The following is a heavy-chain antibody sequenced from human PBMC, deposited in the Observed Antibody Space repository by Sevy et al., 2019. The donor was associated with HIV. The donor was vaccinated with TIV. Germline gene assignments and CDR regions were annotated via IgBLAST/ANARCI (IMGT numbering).Heavy chain of an antibody. V-gene: IGHV3-73*01. J-gene: IGHJ4*02. Sequence: GGSLRLSCAASGFTFSGSAMHWVRQASGKGLEWVGRIRSKANSYATAYAASVKGRFTISRDDSKNTAYLQMNSLKTEDTAVYYCTRLGSGPPKLAITSPALYYFDYWGQGTLVTVSS. CDR2: IRSKANSYAT. CDR1: GFTFSGSA. CDR3: TRLGSGPPKLAITSPALYYFDY. D-gene: IGHD1-20*01.